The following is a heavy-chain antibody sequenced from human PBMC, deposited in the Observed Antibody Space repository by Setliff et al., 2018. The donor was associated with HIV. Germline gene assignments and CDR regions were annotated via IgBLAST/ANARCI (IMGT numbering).Heavy chain of an antibody. CDR3: ARERRYCSGGSCSKFFDY. D-gene: IGHD2-15*01. J-gene: IGHJ4*01. Sequence: GASVKVSCKASGGTFSSYAISWVRQAPGQGLEWMGGIIPIFGTANYAQKFQGRVTITTDESTSTAYMELSSLRSEDTAVYSCARERRYCSGGSCSKFFDYWGHGTLVTVSS. CDR1: GGTFSSYA. CDR2: IIPIFGTA. V-gene: IGHV1-69*05.